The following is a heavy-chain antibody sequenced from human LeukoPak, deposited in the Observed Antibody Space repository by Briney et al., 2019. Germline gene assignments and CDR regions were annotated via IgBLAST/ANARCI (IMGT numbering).Heavy chain of an antibody. D-gene: IGHD3-22*01. CDR2: IYTSGST. CDR1: GGSNSSYY. CDR3: ARAYYDTSGYPGWYFDL. J-gene: IGHJ2*01. V-gene: IGHV4-4*07. Sequence: SETLSLTCTVSGGSNSSYYWSWIRQPAGKGLQWIGRIYTSGSTNYNPSLKSRVTMSVDTSKNQFSLKLTSVTAADTAVYYCARAYYDTSGYPGWYFDLWGRGTLVTVSS.